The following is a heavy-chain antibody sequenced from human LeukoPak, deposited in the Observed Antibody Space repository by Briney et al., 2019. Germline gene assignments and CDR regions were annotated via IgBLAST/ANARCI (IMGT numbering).Heavy chain of an antibody. CDR2: TSSSFYT. CDR3: AGYNWFDP. Sequence: GGSLRLSCVASGFTLSSYSMNWVRQAPGKGLEWVSSTSSSFYTYYADSVKGRFTISRDNAKNSLYLQMNSLRAEDTAVYYCAGYNWFDPWGQGTLVTVSS. J-gene: IGHJ5*02. V-gene: IGHV3-21*06. CDR1: GFTLSSYS.